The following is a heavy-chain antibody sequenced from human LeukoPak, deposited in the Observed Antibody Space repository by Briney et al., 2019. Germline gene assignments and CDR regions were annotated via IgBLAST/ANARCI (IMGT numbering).Heavy chain of an antibody. D-gene: IGHD1-26*01. J-gene: IGHJ4*02. CDR3: ARGGGYYAIDY. Sequence: GGSLRLSCAASGFIVNSNYMNWVRQAPGKGLEWVSVLYSDDTTYYADSVKGRFTISRDNSKNTLYLQMNNLRAEDTAVYYCARGGGYYAIDYWGQGTLVTVSS. CDR1: GFIVNSNY. CDR2: LYSDDTT. V-gene: IGHV3-53*01.